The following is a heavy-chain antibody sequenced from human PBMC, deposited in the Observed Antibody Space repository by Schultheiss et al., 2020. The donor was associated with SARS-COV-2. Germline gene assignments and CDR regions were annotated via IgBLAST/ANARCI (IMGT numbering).Heavy chain of an antibody. Sequence: GGSLRLSCAASGFIFSSYSMNWVRQAPGKGLEWVAVIWYDGSNKYYADSVKGRFTVSRDNSKNMLYLEMNSLRAEDTAVYYCARVEVAYDFLFYYGMDVWGQGTTVTVSS. D-gene: IGHD2/OR15-2a*01. CDR3: ARVEVAYDFLFYYGMDV. CDR1: GFIFSSYS. V-gene: IGHV3-33*01. CDR2: IWYDGSNK. J-gene: IGHJ6*02.